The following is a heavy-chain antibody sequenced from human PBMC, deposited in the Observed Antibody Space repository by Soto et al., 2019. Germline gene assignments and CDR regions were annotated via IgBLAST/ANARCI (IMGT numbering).Heavy chain of an antibody. CDR2: IIPIFGTA. V-gene: IGHV1-69*12. CDR1: GGTFSSYA. CDR3: ATTEMGNYYYGMDV. J-gene: IGHJ6*02. D-gene: IGHD7-27*01. Sequence: QVQLVQSGAEVKKPGSSVKVSCKASGGTFSSYAISWARQAPGQGLAWMGGIIPIFGTADYAQKLQGRVTMTADDSTSTAYTEMSSLRYEDTVVYDGATTEMGNYYYGMDVWGQGTKVTVSS.